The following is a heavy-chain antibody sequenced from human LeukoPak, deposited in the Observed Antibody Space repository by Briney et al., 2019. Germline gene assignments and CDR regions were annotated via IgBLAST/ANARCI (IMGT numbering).Heavy chain of an antibody. CDR1: GYTLTGYY. Sequence: GSSVTVSCKASGYTLTGYYMHWVRQPPGQGLEWMGWINPNSGGTNYAQKFQGRVTMTRDTSISTAYMELSRLKSDDTVVYYGARARVGEVFDYWGQGTLVTVSS. V-gene: IGHV1-2*02. CDR3: ARARVGEVFDY. CDR2: INPNSGGT. D-gene: IGHD4-17*01. J-gene: IGHJ4*02.